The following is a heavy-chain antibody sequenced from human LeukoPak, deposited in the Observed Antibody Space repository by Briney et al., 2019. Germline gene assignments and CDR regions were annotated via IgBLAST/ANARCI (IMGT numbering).Heavy chain of an antibody. Sequence: ASVKVSCEASGGTFSSYAISWVRQAPGQGLEWMGGIIPIFGTANYAQKFQGRVTITTDESTSTAYMELSSLRSEDTAVYYCARDSYDILTGYFQDAWFDPWGQGTLVTVSS. CDR3: ARDSYDILTGYFQDAWFDP. J-gene: IGHJ5*02. CDR1: GGTFSSYA. D-gene: IGHD3-9*01. CDR2: IIPIFGTA. V-gene: IGHV1-69*05.